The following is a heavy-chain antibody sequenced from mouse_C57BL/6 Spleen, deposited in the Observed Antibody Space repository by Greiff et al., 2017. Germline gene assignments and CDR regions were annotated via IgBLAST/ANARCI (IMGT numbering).Heavy chain of an antibody. CDR2: ISGGGGNT. CDR3: ARAYYYGISPWVAY. Sequence: EVQLVESGGGLVKPGGSLKLSCAASGFTFSSYTMSWVRQTPEKRLEWVATISGGGGNTYYPDSVKGRFTISRDNAKNTLYRQMSSLRSEDTALYYCARAYYYGISPWVAYWGQGTLVTVSA. D-gene: IGHD1-1*01. J-gene: IGHJ3*01. V-gene: IGHV5-9*01. CDR1: GFTFSSYT.